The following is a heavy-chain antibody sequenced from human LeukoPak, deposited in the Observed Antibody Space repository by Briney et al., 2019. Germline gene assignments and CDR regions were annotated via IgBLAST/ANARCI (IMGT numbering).Heavy chain of an antibody. Sequence: ASVKVSCKASGYTFTGYYMHWVRRAPGQGLEWMGWINPNSGGTNYAQKFQGRVTMTRDTSISTAYMELSSLRSEDTAVYYCARDPGYFGYYYYMDVWGKGSTVTVSS. J-gene: IGHJ6*03. V-gene: IGHV1-2*02. CDR1: GYTFTGYY. CDR2: INPNSGGT. CDR3: ARDPGYFGYYYYMDV. D-gene: IGHD2/OR15-2a*01.